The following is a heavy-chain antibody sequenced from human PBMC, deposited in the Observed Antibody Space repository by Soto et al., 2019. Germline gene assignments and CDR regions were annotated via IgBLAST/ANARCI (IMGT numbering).Heavy chain of an antibody. V-gene: IGHV3-23*01. CDR3: AKSSRPDDYYDSSGYYHYYYGMDV. Sequence: GGSLRLSCAASGFTFSSYAMSWVRQAPGKGLEWVSAISGSGGSTYYADSVKGRFTISRDNPKNTLYLQMNSLRAEDTAVYYCAKSSRPDDYYDSSGYYHYYYGMDVWGQGTTVTVSS. CDR2: ISGSGGST. CDR1: GFTFSSYA. D-gene: IGHD3-22*01. J-gene: IGHJ6*02.